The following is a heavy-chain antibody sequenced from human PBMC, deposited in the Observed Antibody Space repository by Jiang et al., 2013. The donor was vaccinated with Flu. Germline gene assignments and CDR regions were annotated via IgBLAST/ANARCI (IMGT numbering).Heavy chain of an antibody. D-gene: IGHD1-26*01. V-gene: IGHV4-34*01. CDR3: ARDRVWELLGDAFDI. J-gene: IGHJ3*02. CDR2: INHSGST. Sequence: RQPPGKGLEWIGEINHSGSTNYNPSLKSRVTISVDTSKNQFSLKLSSVTAADTAVYYCARDRVWELLGDAFDIWGQGTMVTVSS.